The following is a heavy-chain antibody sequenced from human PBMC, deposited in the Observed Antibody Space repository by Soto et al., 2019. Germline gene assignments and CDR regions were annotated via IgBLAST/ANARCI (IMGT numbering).Heavy chain of an antibody. CDR3: ARSYCGGDCYSDFDAFDI. J-gene: IGHJ3*02. V-gene: IGHV4-30-2*01. D-gene: IGHD2-21*02. Sequence: PSETLSLTCAVSGGSISSGVFSWSWIRHPPGNGLEWIGYIHYAGNTYYNPSLKGRVTISVDRSKNQFSLELYSVAAADTAVYYCARSYCGGDCYSDFDAFDIWGQGT. CDR1: GGSISSGVFS. CDR2: IHYAGNT.